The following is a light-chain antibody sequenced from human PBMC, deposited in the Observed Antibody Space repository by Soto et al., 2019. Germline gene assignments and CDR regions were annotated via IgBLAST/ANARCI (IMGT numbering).Light chain of an antibody. CDR2: AAS. CDR3: QHSYSTPWT. J-gene: IGKJ2*01. V-gene: IGKV1-39*01. Sequence: DIQMTQSPSSLSAPVGDRVTITCRASQSISSYLNWYQQKPGKAPKLLIYAASSLQSGVPSRFSGSGSGTDFTLTISSRQPEDFATYYCQHSYSTPWTFGQGTKLEIK. CDR1: QSISSY.